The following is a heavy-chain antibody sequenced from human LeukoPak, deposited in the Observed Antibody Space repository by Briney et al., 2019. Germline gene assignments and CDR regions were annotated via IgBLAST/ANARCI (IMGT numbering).Heavy chain of an antibody. D-gene: IGHD3-3*01. Sequence: SETLSLTCAVYGGSFSGYYWSWIRQPPGKGLEWIGEINHSGSTNYNPSLKSRVTISVDTSKNQFSLKLSSVTAADTAVYYCARRTHYDFWSGYSQDYFDYWGQGTLVTVSS. CDR3: ARRTHYDFWSGYSQDYFDY. J-gene: IGHJ4*02. V-gene: IGHV4-34*01. CDR1: GGSFSGYY. CDR2: INHSGST.